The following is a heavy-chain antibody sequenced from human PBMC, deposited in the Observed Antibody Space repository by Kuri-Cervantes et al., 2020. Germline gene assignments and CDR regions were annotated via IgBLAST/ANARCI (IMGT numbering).Heavy chain of an antibody. CDR1: GGTFSSYA. V-gene: IGHV1-69*13. CDR2: IIPIFGTA. Sequence: SVKVSCKASGGTFSSYAISWVRQAPGQGLEWMGGIIPIFGTANYAQKFQGRVTITADESTSTAYMELSSLKASDTAMYYCARLSGEDIVVVPAAIGEPFDYWGQGTLVTVSS. CDR3: ARLSGEDIVVVPAAIGEPFDY. D-gene: IGHD2-2*02. J-gene: IGHJ4*02.